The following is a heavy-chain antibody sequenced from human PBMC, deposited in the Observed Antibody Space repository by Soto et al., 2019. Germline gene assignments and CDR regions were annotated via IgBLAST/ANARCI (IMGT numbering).Heavy chain of an antibody. J-gene: IGHJ6*03. D-gene: IGHD1-7*01. CDR2: ISSSSSYI. V-gene: IGHV3-21*01. CDR3: ARVSITGTTDYLVV. CDR1: GFTFSSYS. Sequence: PGGSLRLSCAASGFTFSSYSMNWVRQAPGKGLEWVSSISSSSSYIYYADSVKGRFTISRDNAKNSLYLQMNSLRAEDTAVYYCARVSITGTTDYLVVWCTRPTVTVSS.